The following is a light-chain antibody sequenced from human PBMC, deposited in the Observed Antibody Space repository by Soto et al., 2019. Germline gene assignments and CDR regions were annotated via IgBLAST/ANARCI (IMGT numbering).Light chain of an antibody. CDR1: SSDVGGYNF. CDR2: EVT. CDR3: SSYAVSKNFVV. V-gene: IGLV2-8*01. J-gene: IGLJ1*01. Sequence: QSALTQPPSASGSPGQSVTISCTGTSSDVGGYNFVSWYQHHPGKAPKVIIYEVTKRPSGVPDRFSGSKSGNTASLTVSGLQAEDEADYYCSSYAVSKNFVVFGTGTKVTVL.